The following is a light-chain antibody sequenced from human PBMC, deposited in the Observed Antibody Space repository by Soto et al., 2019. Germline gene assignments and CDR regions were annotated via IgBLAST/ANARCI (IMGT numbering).Light chain of an antibody. J-gene: IGKJ4*01. V-gene: IGKV3-15*01. Sequence: EIVMTQSPATLSVSPGEGATIYCKASQNVYNNLAWYQQRPGQPPRLLIYDASTRATGISARFSGSGYGTEFTLTISSLQSEDFAVYFCQQCRNWPLTFGGGTKV. CDR1: QNVYNN. CDR2: DAS. CDR3: QQCRNWPLT.